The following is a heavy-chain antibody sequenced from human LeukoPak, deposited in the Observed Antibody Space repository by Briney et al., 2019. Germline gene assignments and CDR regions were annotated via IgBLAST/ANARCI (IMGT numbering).Heavy chain of an antibody. V-gene: IGHV3-30*18. CDR1: GFTFSNHG. CDR3: AKAYTSTWYMKPGGY. Sequence: GGSLRLSCAASGFTFSNHGMHWVRQAPGKGLEWVAVISKDGSDKYYSDSVKGRFTISRDDSKNTLYLQMNSLRAEDTAVYFCAKAYTSTWYMKPGGYWGQGTLVTVSS. CDR2: ISKDGSDK. D-gene: IGHD6-13*01. J-gene: IGHJ4*02.